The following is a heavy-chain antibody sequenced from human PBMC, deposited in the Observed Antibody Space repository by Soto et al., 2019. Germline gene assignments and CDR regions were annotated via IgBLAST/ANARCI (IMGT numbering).Heavy chain of an antibody. J-gene: IGHJ5*02. CDR3: AKRGSDTIFSRGNWFDP. Sequence: SETLSLTCTVSGGSISSYYWSWIRQPPGKGLEWIGYIYYSGSTNYNPSLKSRVTISVDTSKNQFSLKLSSVTATDTAVYYCAKRGSDTIFSRGNWFDPWGQGTLVTVSS. D-gene: IGHD3-9*01. V-gene: IGHV4-59*08. CDR2: IYYSGST. CDR1: GGSISSYY.